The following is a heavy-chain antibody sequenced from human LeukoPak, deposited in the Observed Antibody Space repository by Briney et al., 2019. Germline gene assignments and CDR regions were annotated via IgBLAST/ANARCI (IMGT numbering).Heavy chain of an antibody. CDR3: ARQTIAGVVPGD. V-gene: IGHV4-39*07. D-gene: IGHD6-13*01. J-gene: IGHJ4*02. Sequence: SETLSLTCTVSGDSISSSSYYWGWIRQPPGKGLEWIGNIYYSGSTYYNPSLKSRVTISVDTSKNQFSLKLSSLTAADTAVYYCARQTIAGVVPGDWGQGTLVTVSS. CDR2: IYYSGST. CDR1: GDSISSSSYY.